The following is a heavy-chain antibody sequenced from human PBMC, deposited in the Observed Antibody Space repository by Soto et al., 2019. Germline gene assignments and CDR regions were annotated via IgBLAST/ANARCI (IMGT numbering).Heavy chain of an antibody. Sequence: LRLSCAASGFTFSSYAMHWVRQAPGKGLEWVAVISYDGSNKYYADSVKGRFTISRDNSKNTLYLQMNSLRAEDTAVYYCARAPFSSSSWFDPWGQGTLVTVSS. CDR2: ISYDGSNK. D-gene: IGHD6-6*01. J-gene: IGHJ5*02. CDR3: ARAPFSSSSWFDP. V-gene: IGHV3-30-3*01. CDR1: GFTFSSYA.